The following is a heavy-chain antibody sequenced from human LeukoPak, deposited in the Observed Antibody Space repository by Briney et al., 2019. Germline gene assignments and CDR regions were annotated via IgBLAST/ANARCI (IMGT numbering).Heavy chain of an antibody. CDR1: GYTFINHY. Sequence: ASVKVSCKPSGYTFINHYIHWVRQAPGQGLEWMGWINPNSGGTNYAQKFQGRVTMTRDTSISTAYMELSRLRSDDTAVYYCARDRGVGATLYYFDYWGQGTLVTVSS. J-gene: IGHJ4*02. D-gene: IGHD1-26*01. CDR3: ARDRGVGATLYYFDY. V-gene: IGHV1-2*02. CDR2: INPNSGGT.